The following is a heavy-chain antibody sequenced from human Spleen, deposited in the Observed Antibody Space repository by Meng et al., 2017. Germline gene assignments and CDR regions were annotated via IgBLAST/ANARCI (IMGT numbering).Heavy chain of an antibody. CDR1: GFTFTSYG. D-gene: IGHD6-19*01. V-gene: IGHV1-18*01. CDR2: ISAYNGNT. CDR3: ARDLRSGWFYFDY. Sequence: ASVKVSCKASGFTFTSYGISWVRQAPRQGLEWMGWISAYNGNTNYAQNFQGGVTMTTDTSTSTAYMELRSLRSDDTAVYFCARDLRSGWFYFDYWGQGTLVTVSS. J-gene: IGHJ4*02.